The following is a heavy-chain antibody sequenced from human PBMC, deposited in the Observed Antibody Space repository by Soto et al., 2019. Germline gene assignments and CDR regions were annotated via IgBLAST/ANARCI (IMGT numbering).Heavy chain of an antibody. CDR2: IIPVFGTA. CDR1: GGTFSSSA. J-gene: IGHJ6*02. D-gene: IGHD1-26*01. Sequence: QVQLVQSGAEVKKPGSSVKVSCKASGGTFSSSAISWVRQAPGQGLEWMGAIIPVFGTAPYAQKFQGRVTITADKPPSTAYLELSRRRSEDTAVYYCARARPGRGKDVWGLGTTVTVSS. CDR3: ARARPGRGKDV. V-gene: IGHV1-69*06.